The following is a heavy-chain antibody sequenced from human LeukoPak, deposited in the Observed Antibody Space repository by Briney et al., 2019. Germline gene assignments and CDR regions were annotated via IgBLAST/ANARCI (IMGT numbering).Heavy chain of an antibody. CDR1: GFTFSSYT. CDR3: AKDGGLWVSAHWGDS. D-gene: IGHD7-27*01. CDR2: ITTSDGNT. Sequence: GGSLRLSCAASGFTFSSYTMSWVRQAPGKGLEWVSPITTSDGNTYYADSVKGRFTVSGDNSKNTLLLQMNSLRAEDTAVYYCAKDGGLWVSAHWGDSWGRGTLVTVSS. J-gene: IGHJ4*02. V-gene: IGHV3-23*01.